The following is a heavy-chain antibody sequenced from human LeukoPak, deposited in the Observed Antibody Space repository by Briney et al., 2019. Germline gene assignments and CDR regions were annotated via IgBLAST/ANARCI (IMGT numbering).Heavy chain of an antibody. D-gene: IGHD6-19*01. CDR1: GFTFSTYA. J-gene: IGHJ4*02. CDR3: AKEIEQWLVGY. Sequence: GGSLRLSCAASGFTFSTYAMSWVRQAPGKGLEWVSTISAGGGATFFADSVKGRFTISRDNSKNTLYLQMNSLRAEDTAVYYCAKEIEQWLVGYWGQGTLVTVSS. V-gene: IGHV3-23*01. CDR2: ISAGGGAT.